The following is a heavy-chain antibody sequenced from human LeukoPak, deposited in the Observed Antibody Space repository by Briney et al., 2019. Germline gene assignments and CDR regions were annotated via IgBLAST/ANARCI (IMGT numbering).Heavy chain of an antibody. CDR1: GGSISSVSNY. CDR3: ARVSAGYNYARIDY. D-gene: IGHD5-24*01. Sequence: SQTLSLTCTVSGGSISSVSNYWRWIRQPAGKGLEWIGRIYTSGSTDYSPSLKSRATISVDTSKNQFSLKLSSVTAAGTAMYYCARVSAGYNYARIDYWGQGTLVTVSS. CDR2: IYTSGST. J-gene: IGHJ4*02. V-gene: IGHV4-61*02.